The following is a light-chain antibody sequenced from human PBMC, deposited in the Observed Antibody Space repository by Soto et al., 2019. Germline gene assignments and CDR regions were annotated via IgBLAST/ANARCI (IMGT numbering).Light chain of an antibody. Sequence: ELVLTQSPGTLSLSPSERATLSCRASQSLTSSYLAWYQQKPGQPPSLLIYGASSRATGIPDRFSGSGSGTEVTLTITRLEPEDFGVYYCQQYESSPPSYTFGQGTKLEIK. CDR3: QQYESSPPSYT. CDR1: QSLTSSY. J-gene: IGKJ2*01. CDR2: GAS. V-gene: IGKV3-20*01.